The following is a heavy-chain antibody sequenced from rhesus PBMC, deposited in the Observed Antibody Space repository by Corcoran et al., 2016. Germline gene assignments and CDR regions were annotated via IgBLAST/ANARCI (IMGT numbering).Heavy chain of an antibody. D-gene: IGHD1-26*01. Sequence: QVQLQESGPGLVKPSETLSLTCAVSGYSLSSCYAWRWIRHPPRKGLEWIGYIGGSSGSTNYKPSLKSRVTISKDTSKNQFSLKLSSVTAADTAVYYCARDRTTNFDYWGQGVLVTVSS. J-gene: IGHJ4*01. CDR2: IGGSSGST. CDR1: GYSLSSCYA. CDR3: ARDRTTNFDY. V-gene: IGHV4-127*01.